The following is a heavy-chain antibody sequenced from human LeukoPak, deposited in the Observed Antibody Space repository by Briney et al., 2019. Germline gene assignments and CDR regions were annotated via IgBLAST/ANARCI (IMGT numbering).Heavy chain of an antibody. CDR2: ISFDGSQK. CDR3: SKDLTSVLGGDLDP. Sequence: PGGSLRLSCAASGFTFRNYVMHWVRQAPGKGLEGVALISFDGSQKYYADSVKGRFTISRDNSKSTVYLQMNSLRVEDAAVYYCSKDLTSVLGGDLDPWGQGTLVTVSS. CDR1: GFTFRNYV. V-gene: IGHV3-30*02. J-gene: IGHJ5*02. D-gene: IGHD2-21*02.